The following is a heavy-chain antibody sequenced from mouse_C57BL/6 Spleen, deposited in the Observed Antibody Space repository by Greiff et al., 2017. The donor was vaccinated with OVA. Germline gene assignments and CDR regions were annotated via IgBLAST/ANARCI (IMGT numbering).Heavy chain of an antibody. CDR2: IYPGSGSP. CDR1: GYTFTSYW. CDR3: ARETGTVNLDY. Sequence: QVQLKQSGAELVKPGASVKMSCKASGYTFTSYWITWVKQRPGQGLEWIGDIYPGSGSPNYTEKFKCKATLTVDTSSSTAYMQLSSLTSEDSAVYYCARETGTVNLDYWGQGTTLTVSS. J-gene: IGHJ2*01. D-gene: IGHD4-1*01. V-gene: IGHV1-55*01.